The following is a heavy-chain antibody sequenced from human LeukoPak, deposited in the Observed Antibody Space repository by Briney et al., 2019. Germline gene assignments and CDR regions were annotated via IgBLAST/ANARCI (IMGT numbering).Heavy chain of an antibody. V-gene: IGHV1-46*01. J-gene: IGHJ6*02. CDR1: GYTFTIYY. CDR3: ARNGISVVVPAATYSYYGMDV. CDR2: INPSGGST. D-gene: IGHD2-2*01. Sequence: ASVTVSFMASGYTFTIYYMHWVRQAPGQGLEWMGLINPSGGSTSYAQKFQGRVTMTRDTSTSTVYMELSSLRSEDTAVYYCARNGISVVVPAATYSYYGMDVWGQGTTVTVSS.